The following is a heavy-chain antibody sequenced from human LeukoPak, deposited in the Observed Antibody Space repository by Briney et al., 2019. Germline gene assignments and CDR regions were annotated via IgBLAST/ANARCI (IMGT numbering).Heavy chain of an antibody. D-gene: IGHD6-13*01. Sequence: SETLSLTCTVSGGSISTNNYYWGWIRQPPGKGLEWIGNIFYSGSTYYSPSLKSRVTISLDTSRNQFSLKLSSVTAADTAVYYCARHSSSWSPGPDYWGPGTLVTVSS. V-gene: IGHV4-39*01. CDR3: ARHSSSWSPGPDY. CDR1: GGSISTNNYY. J-gene: IGHJ4*02. CDR2: IFYSGST.